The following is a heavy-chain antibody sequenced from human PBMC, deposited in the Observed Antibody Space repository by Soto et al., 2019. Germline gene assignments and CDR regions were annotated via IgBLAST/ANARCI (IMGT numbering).Heavy chain of an antibody. CDR2: MNEDGSER. CDR1: GFSFSSAW. D-gene: IGHD4-4*01. Sequence: GSLRLSCAVSGFSFSSAWMTWIRQAPGKGLERVAIMNEDGSERYYVDSVKGRFTISRDNAKNALFLQMNSLRVEDTAVYFCERDRAYSRFDYWGQGSLVTVS. J-gene: IGHJ4*02. V-gene: IGHV3-7*03. CDR3: ERDRAYSRFDY.